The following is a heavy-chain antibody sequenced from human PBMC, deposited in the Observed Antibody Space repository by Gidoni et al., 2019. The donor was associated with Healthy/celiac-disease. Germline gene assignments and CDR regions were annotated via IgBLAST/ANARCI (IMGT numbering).Heavy chain of an antibody. CDR1: GFTFSSYA. CDR3: VKGESYYDILTGYNYFDY. CDR2: IRSDGGST. J-gene: IGHJ4*02. D-gene: IGHD3-9*01. V-gene: IGHV3-64D*06. Sequence: EVQLVESGGGLVQPGGSLRLSCSASGFTFSSYAMHWVRQAPGKGLEYVSAIRSDGGSTYYADSVKGRFTISRDNSKNTLYLQMSSLRAEDTAVYYCVKGESYYDILTGYNYFDYWGQGTLVTVSS.